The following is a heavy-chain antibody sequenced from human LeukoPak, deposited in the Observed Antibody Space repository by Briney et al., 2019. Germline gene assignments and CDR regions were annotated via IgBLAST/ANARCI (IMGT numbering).Heavy chain of an antibody. D-gene: IGHD5-24*01. CDR1: GYTFTGYY. CDR2: INPNSGGT. V-gene: IGHV1-2*02. Sequence: ASVKVSCKASGYTFTGYYMHWVRQAPGQGLEWMGWINPNSGGTNYAQKFQGRVTMTRDTSISTAYMELSRLRSDDTAVYYCARAGEKAGYNFDYWGQGTLVTVSS. CDR3: ARAGEKAGYNFDY. J-gene: IGHJ4*02.